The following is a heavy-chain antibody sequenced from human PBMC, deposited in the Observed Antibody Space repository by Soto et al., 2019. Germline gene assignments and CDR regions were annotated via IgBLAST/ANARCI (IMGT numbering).Heavy chain of an antibody. J-gene: IGHJ1*01. D-gene: IGHD2-15*01. CDR1: GGTFSSYT. Sequence: QVQLVQSGAQVKKPGSSVKVSCKASGGTFSSYTISWVRQAPGQGPEWMGRIIPILGIANYAQKFQGRVTITADKPTRTAYIEMSSLRSDDTAVYYCAREDWSGGSCYGEYFQHWGQGTLVTVSS. V-gene: IGHV1-69*08. CDR3: AREDWSGGSCYGEYFQH. CDR2: IIPILGIA.